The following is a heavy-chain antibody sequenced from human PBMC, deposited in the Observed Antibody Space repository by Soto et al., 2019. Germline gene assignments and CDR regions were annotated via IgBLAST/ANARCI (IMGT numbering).Heavy chain of an antibody. CDR1: GFTFSSYE. J-gene: IGHJ4*02. CDR2: ISSTGSGT. Sequence: EMQLVESGGGLVQPGGSLRLSCAASGFTFSSYEMHWVRQAPGKGLEWISYISSTGSGTLYADSVRGRFTMSRYNTKNSVSLQMSSLRAEDTAVYYCVRDLHEPLATDALRVANWGQGTQVTVSS. V-gene: IGHV3-48*03. D-gene: IGHD2-8*02. CDR3: VRDLHEPLATDALRVAN.